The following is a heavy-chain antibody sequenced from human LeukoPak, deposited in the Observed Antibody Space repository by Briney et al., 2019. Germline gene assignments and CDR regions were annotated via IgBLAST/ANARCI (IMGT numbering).Heavy chain of an antibody. CDR2: IFPSGGEI. Sequence: GGSLRLSCAASGFTFSTFAMIWVRQPPGKGLEWVSSIFPSGGEIHYADSVRGRFTISRDNSKSTLSLQMNSLRAEDTAVYYCAVDHDAFDIWGQGTMVTVSS. CDR1: GFTFSTFA. J-gene: IGHJ3*02. V-gene: IGHV3-23*01. CDR3: AVDHDAFDI.